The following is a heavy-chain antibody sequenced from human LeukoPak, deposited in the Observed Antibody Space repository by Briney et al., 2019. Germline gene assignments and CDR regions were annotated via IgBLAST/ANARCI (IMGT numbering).Heavy chain of an antibody. CDR3: VRLSVQMSTVRAAEYIQH. V-gene: IGHV4-39*01. Sequence: SETLSLTCTVSGGPIRSSDYYWGWIRQPPGKGLEWIGSIHYGGSTYDNASLKNRLTISVDTSKNQFSLKLSSVTAADTAVYYCVRLSVQMSTVRAAEYIQHWGQGTLVIVSS. D-gene: IGHD5-24*01. J-gene: IGHJ1*01. CDR2: IHYGGST. CDR1: GGPIRSSDYY.